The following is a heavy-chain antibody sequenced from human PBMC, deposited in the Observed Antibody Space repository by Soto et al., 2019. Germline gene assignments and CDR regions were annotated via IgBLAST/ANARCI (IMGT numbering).Heavy chain of an antibody. J-gene: IGHJ4*02. CDR3: EKDDLSVAGPFFDY. CDR2: VQPARGNT. CDR1: GYTHTLSP. Sequence: ASELVSPRASGYTHTLSPIHPLRQAPGQRLEWMGWVQPARGNTKYSQTLSDSLTITCDASGSTAYVELRSLTPEDTAIYYCEKDDLSVAGPFFDYWVKGTLDTGSS. D-gene: IGHD6-19*01. V-gene: IGHV1-3*01.